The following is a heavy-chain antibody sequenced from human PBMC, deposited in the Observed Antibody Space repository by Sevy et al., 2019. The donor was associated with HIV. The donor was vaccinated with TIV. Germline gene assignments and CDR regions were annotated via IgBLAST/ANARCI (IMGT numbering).Heavy chain of an antibody. CDR2: IYYSGST. Sequence: SDTLSLTCTVSGGSIRSYYWSWIRQPPGKGLEWIGYIYYSGSTNYNPSLKSRVTISADTSKNQFSLKLSSVTAADTAVYYCAGGGGPRSPPTSWGQGTLVTVSS. D-gene: IGHD3-10*01. CDR3: AGGGGPRSPPTS. V-gene: IGHV4-59*07. CDR1: GGSIRSYY. J-gene: IGHJ4*02.